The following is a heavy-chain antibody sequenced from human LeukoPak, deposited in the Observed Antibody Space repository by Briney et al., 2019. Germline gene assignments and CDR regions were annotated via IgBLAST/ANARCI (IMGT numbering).Heavy chain of an antibody. CDR3: ARGVGYSGYAESDY. CDR1: GGSISSYY. CDR2: IYYSGST. J-gene: IGHJ4*02. Sequence: SETLSLTCTVSGGSISSYYWSWIRQPPGKGLEWIGYIYYSGSTNYNPSLKSRVTISVDTSKNQFSLRLSSVTAADTAVYYCARGVGYSGYAESDYWGQGTLVTVSS. D-gene: IGHD5-12*01. V-gene: IGHV4-59*01.